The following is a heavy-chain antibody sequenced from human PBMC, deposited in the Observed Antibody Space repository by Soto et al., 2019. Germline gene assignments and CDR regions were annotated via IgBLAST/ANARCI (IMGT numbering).Heavy chain of an antibody. V-gene: IGHV1-46*01. CDR2: IHPRGGST. CDR1: GYTFTAYF. J-gene: IGHJ4*02. D-gene: IGHD6-6*01. CDR3: ARAPYSSSSFFFDY. Sequence: GASVKVSCKASGYTFTAYFMHWVRQAPGQGLEWMGIIHPRGGSTNYAQRFQGRVAMTWDTSTSTVYMELSSLRSDDTAVYYCARAPYSSSSFFFDYWGPGTPVT.